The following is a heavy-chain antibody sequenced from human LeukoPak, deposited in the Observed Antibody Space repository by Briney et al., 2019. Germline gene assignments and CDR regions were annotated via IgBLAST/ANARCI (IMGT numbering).Heavy chain of an antibody. CDR1: GGTFSSFA. V-gene: IGHV1-69*06. J-gene: IGHJ6*03. D-gene: IGHD6-19*01. CDR3: ASGVAVAGTYYYYDMDV. Sequence: SVKVSCKASGGTFSSFAVSWVRQAPGQGLEWMGGIIPLFDTTNYAQKFQGRVTISADKSTSTIYMEMSSLRSEDTAVYYCASGVAVAGTYYYYDMDVWGKGTTVTVSS. CDR2: IIPLFDTT.